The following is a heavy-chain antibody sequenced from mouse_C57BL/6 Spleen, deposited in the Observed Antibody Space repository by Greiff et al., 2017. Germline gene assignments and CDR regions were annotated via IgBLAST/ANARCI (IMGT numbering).Heavy chain of an antibody. CDR3: ARSEGYFDV. J-gene: IGHJ1*03. V-gene: IGHV1-22*01. Sequence: VQLQQSGPELVKPGASVKMSCKASGYTFTDYNMHWVKQSHGKSLEWIGNINPNTGGTSYNQKFKGKATLTVNKSSSPAYMELRSLTAEDSAVYYCARSEGYFDVWGTGTTVTVSS. CDR1: GYTFTDYN. CDR2: INPNTGGT.